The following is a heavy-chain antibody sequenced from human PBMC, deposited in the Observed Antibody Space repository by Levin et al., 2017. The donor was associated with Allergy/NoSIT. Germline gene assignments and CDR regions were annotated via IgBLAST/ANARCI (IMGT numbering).Heavy chain of an antibody. CDR2: IFYSGNT. CDR3: ARGTRDDYTFVFAY. J-gene: IGHJ4*02. CDR1: GGSISSGNYY. D-gene: IGHD5-24*01. V-gene: IGHV4-31*03. Sequence: SQTLSLTCTVSGGSISSGNYYWSWIRQHPGKGLEWIGYIFYSGNTYYNPSLKSRVIMSVDTSKNQFSLKLSSVTAADTAVYYCARGTRDDYTFVFAYWGQGTQVTVSS.